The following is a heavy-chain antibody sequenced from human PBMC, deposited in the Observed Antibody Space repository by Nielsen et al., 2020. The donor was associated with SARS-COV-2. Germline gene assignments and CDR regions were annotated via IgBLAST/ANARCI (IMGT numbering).Heavy chain of an antibody. D-gene: IGHD2-2*01. CDR3: ARGLYQLPRID. CDR2: ISAYNGNT. J-gene: IGHJ4*02. CDR1: GYTFTSYG. Sequence: ASVKVSCKASGYTFTSYGISWVRQAPGQGLEWMGWISAYNGNTNYAQKFQGRVTMTRNTSISTAYMELSSLRSEDTAVYYCARGLYQLPRIDWGQGTLVTVSS. V-gene: IGHV1-18*01.